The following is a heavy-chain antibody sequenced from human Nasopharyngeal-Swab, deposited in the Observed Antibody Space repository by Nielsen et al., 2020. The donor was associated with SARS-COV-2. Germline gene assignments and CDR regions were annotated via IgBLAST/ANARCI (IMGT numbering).Heavy chain of an antibody. Sequence: SETLSPTCAHYGGSSSGYYWSWTRKPQGKGLEWSGENSHSESTNNNPSLKSRVTISLDTSKNPFSLKLSSVTAADTAVYYCARRDLGSSSWYGNWFDPWGQGTLVTGSS. CDR2: NSHSEST. CDR3: ARRDLGSSSWYGNWFDP. CDR1: GGSSSGYY. V-gene: IGHV4-34*01. D-gene: IGHD6-13*01. J-gene: IGHJ5*02.